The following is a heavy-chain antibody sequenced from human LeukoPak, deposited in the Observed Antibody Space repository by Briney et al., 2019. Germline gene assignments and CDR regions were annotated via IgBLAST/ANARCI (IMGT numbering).Heavy chain of an antibody. J-gene: IGHJ3*02. V-gene: IGHV1-18*01. D-gene: IGHD4-23*01. CDR3: ARDDYGGQHPPDDAFDI. CDR1: GYTFTSYG. Sequence: ASVKVSCKASGYTFTSYGISWVRQAPGQGLEWMGWISAYNGNTNYAQKLQGRVTMTTDTSTSTAYMELSSLRSEDTAVYYCARDDYGGQHPPDDAFDIWGQGTLVTVSS. CDR2: ISAYNGNT.